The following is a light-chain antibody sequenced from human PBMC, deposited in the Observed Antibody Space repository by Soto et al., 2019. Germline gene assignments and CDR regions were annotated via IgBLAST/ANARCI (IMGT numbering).Light chain of an antibody. J-gene: IGLJ2*01. V-gene: IGLV2-14*01. CDR2: AVS. CDR1: SSDVGGYNY. Sequence: QSALTQPASVSGSPGQSITISCTGTSSDVGGYNYVSLYQQHPGKAPKLMIYAVSNRPSGVSNRFSGSKSGNTASLTISGLQAEDEADYYCSSYTSSSTLLFGGGTKLTVL. CDR3: SSYTSSSTLL.